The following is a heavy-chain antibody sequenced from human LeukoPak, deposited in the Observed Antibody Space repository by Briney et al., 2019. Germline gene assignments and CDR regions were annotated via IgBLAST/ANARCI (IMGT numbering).Heavy chain of an antibody. D-gene: IGHD6-6*01. CDR1: GGSISSSSYY. CDR3: ARLCSSSYRTTYYYYYYMDV. CDR2: IYYSGST. J-gene: IGHJ6*03. V-gene: IGHV4-39*01. Sequence: SETLSLTCTVSGGSISSSSYYWGWIRQPPGKGLEWIGSIYYSGSTYYNPSLKSRVTISVDTSKNQFSLKLSSVTAADTAVYYCARLCSSSYRTTYYYYYYMDVWGKGTTVTVSS.